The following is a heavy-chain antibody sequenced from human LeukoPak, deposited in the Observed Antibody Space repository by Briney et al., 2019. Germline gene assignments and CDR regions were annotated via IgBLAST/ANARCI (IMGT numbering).Heavy chain of an antibody. V-gene: IGHV4-34*01. CDR2: INHSGST. CDR1: GGSFSGYY. CDR3: ASNPIVVVVAATPGWFDP. Sequence: SETLSFTCAVYGGSFSGYYWSWIRQPPGKGLEWIGEINHSGSTDYNPSLKSRVTISVDTSKNQFSLKLSSVTAADTAVYYCASNPIVVVVAATPGWFDPWGQGTLVTVSS. J-gene: IGHJ5*02. D-gene: IGHD2-15*01.